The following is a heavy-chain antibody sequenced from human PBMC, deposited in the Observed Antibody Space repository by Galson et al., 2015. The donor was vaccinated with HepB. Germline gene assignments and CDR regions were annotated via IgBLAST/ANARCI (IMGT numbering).Heavy chain of an antibody. CDR3: ARDRAWTFDY. V-gene: IGHV3-11*01. Sequence: SLRLSCAASGFTFSDYYMGWIRQAPGKGLEWVSYISTSAGIMYYADSVKGRFTISRDNANNSLFLQMDSLRVEDTAVYFCARDRAWTFDYWGQGTLVTVSS. J-gene: IGHJ4*02. D-gene: IGHD3/OR15-3a*01. CDR2: ISTSAGIM. CDR1: GFTFSDYY.